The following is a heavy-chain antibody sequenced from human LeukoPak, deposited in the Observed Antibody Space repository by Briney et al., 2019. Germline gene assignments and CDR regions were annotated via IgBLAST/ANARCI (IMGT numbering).Heavy chain of an antibody. CDR3: AKGYSSGYYNSFDC. J-gene: IGHJ4*02. Sequence: GGSLRLSCAASGFSFSSYGMHLVRQAPGKGLEWVAFIRYDENDKYYADSVKGRFTISRDNSKNTLYLQMNTLRPEDTAVYYCAKGYSSGYYNSFDCWGQGTLVTVSS. CDR2: IRYDENDK. V-gene: IGHV3-30*02. D-gene: IGHD6-19*01. CDR1: GFSFSSYG.